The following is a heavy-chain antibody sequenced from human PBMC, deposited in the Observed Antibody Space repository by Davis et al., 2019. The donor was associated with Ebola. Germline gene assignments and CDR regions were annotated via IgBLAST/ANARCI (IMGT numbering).Heavy chain of an antibody. CDR1: GFTFSRYG. J-gene: IGHJ4*02. CDR2: ISYDGSNK. V-gene: IGHV3-30*18. Sequence: GESLKIPCAASGFTFSRYGMLWVRPAPGKGLACVAFISYDGSNKYYADSVKGRFTISRDNSKNTLYLQMNSLRAEDTAVYYCAKDTIAVADYWGQGTLVTVSS. D-gene: IGHD6-19*01. CDR3: AKDTIAVADY.